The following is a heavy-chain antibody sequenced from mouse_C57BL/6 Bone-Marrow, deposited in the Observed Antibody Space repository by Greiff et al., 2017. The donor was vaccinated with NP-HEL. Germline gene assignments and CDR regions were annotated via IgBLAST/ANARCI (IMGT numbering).Heavy chain of an antibody. D-gene: IGHD2-3*01. CDR1: GFTFSSYG. J-gene: IGHJ4*01. CDR2: ISSGGSYT. CDR3: ARHIDDSYAMDY. V-gene: IGHV5-6*01. Sequence: EVKLVESGGDLVKPGGSLKLSCAASGFTFSSYGMSWVRQTPDKRLEWVATISSGGSYTYYPDSVKGRFTISRDNAKNTLYLQMSSLKSEDTAMYYCARHIDDSYAMDYWGQGTSVTVSS.